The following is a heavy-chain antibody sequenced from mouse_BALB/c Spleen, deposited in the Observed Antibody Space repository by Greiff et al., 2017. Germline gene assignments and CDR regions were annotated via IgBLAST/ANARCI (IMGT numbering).Heavy chain of an antibody. CDR1: GYSITSDYA. Sequence: ESGPGLVKPSQSLSLTCTVTGYSITSDYAWNWIRQFPGNKLEWMGYISYSGSTSYNPSLKSRISITRDTSKNQFFLQLNSVTTEDTATYYCARKHYYGSRGLDWYFDVWGAGTTVTVSS. J-gene: IGHJ1*01. CDR3: ARKHYYGSRGLDWYFDV. D-gene: IGHD1-1*01. CDR2: ISYSGST. V-gene: IGHV3-2*02.